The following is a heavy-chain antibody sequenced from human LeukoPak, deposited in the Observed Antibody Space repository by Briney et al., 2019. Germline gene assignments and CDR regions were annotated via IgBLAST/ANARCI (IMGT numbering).Heavy chain of an antibody. V-gene: IGHV4-39*01. CDR2: IYYSGST. CDR3: ARHDFDTDYYYGMDV. CDR1: GGSISSSSYY. Sequence: SETLSLTCTVSGGSISSSSYYWGWIRQPPGQGLEWIGSIYYSGSTYYNPSLKSRVTISVDTSKNQFSLKLSSVTAADTAVYYCARHDFDTDYYYGMDVWGQGTTVTVSS. D-gene: IGHD3-22*01. J-gene: IGHJ6*02.